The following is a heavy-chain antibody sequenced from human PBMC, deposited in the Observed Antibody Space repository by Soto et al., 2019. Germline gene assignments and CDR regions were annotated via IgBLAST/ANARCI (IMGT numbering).Heavy chain of an antibody. D-gene: IGHD6-13*01. CDR1: GYSFSTYW. CDR3: ARSIAAAGYFDY. Sequence: PGESLKISCKCSGYSFSTYWIGWVRQMPGKGLEWMGIIYPGDSDTRYSPSFQGQVTISADKSISTAYLQWSNLKASDTAMYYCARSIAAAGYFDYWGQGTQVTVSS. CDR2: IYPGDSDT. J-gene: IGHJ4*02. V-gene: IGHV5-51*01.